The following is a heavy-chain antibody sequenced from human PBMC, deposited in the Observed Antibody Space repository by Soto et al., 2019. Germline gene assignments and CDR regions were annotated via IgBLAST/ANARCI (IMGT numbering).Heavy chain of an antibody. D-gene: IGHD3-16*02. CDR3: ARGGEGSYGSYYFDY. V-gene: IGHV6-1*01. J-gene: IGHJ4*02. CDR2: TYYRSKWCN. CDR1: GDSVSSNSAA. Sequence: SQTLSLTCVISGDSVSSNSAAWNWIRQSPSRGLEWLGRTYYRSKWCNDYAVSVKSRITINPDTSKIHFSLQLNSVTPEDTAVYYCARGGEGSYGSYYFDYWGQGTLVTVS.